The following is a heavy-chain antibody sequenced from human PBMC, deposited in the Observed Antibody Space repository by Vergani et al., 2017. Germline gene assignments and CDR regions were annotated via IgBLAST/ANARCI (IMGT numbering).Heavy chain of an antibody. CDR3: ARHTTYTDS. V-gene: IGHV5-51*01. Sequence: EVELVQSGPEMRKPGESLKIPCKGSEYSFGNYWIGWVRQMPGKGLEWMGIIYPADSDTRYRPSFQGQVTISADKSISTAFLQRDSLKASDTALFSCARHTTYTDSWGQGTLVTVSS. J-gene: IGHJ4*02. D-gene: IGHD1-1*01. CDR2: IYPADSDT. CDR1: EYSFGNYW.